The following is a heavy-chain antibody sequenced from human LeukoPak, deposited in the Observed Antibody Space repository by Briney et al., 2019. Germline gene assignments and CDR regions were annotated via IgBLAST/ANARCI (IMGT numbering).Heavy chain of an antibody. D-gene: IGHD3-10*01. CDR3: ARGRRKPTMVRGVKPYAFDY. CDR1: GFIVSSNY. J-gene: IGHJ4*02. V-gene: IGHV4-34*01. CDR2: INHSGST. Sequence: GSLRLSCAASGFIVSSNYMSWVRQAPGKGLEWIGEINHSGSTNYNPSLKSRVTISVDTSKNQFSLKLSSVTAADTAVYYCARGRRKPTMVRGVKPYAFDYWGQGTLVTVSS.